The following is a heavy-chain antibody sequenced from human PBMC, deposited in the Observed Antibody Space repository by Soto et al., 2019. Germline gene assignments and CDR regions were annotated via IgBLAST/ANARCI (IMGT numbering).Heavy chain of an antibody. V-gene: IGHV1-46*04. CDR1: GYTFTSYY. J-gene: IGHJ6*02. D-gene: IGHD3-10*01. Sequence: QVQLVQSGAEVKKPGASVKVSCKASGYTFTSYYMHWVRQAPGQGLEWMGIINPSGGSTSYAQKLQGRVTMTRDTSTSTVYMELSSLRSEDTAVYYCARGPSMVRGVSLGPYYGMDVWGQGTTVTVSS. CDR3: ARGPSMVRGVSLGPYYGMDV. CDR2: INPSGGST.